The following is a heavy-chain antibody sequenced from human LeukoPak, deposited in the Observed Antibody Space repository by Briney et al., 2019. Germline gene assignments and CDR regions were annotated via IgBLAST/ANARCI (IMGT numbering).Heavy chain of an antibody. Sequence: PSETLSLTCTVSGGSISSGGYYWSWIRQHPGKGLEWIGYIYYSGSTYYNPSLKSRVTISVDTSKNQFSLKLSSVTAADTAVYFCARQRPRTYYDSSGSSRHTPYEAFDIWGQGTVVTVSS. CDR3: ARQRPRTYYDSSGSSRHTPYEAFDI. CDR2: IYYSGST. V-gene: IGHV4-31*03. J-gene: IGHJ3*02. CDR1: GGSISSGGYY. D-gene: IGHD3-22*01.